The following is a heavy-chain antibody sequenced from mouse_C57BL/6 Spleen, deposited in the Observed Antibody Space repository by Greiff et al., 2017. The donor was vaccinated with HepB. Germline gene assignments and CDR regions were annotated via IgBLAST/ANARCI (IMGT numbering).Heavy chain of an antibody. CDR1: GYTFTSYW. V-gene: IGHV1-50*01. Sequence: VQLQQPGAELVKPGASVKLSCKASGYTFTSYWMQWVKQRPGQGLEWIGEIDPSDSYTNYNQKFKGKATLTVDTSSSTAYMQLSSLTSEDSAVYYCAKGRLRLLDYWGQGTTLTVSS. D-gene: IGHD3-2*02. J-gene: IGHJ2*01. CDR3: AKGRLRLLDY. CDR2: IDPSDSYT.